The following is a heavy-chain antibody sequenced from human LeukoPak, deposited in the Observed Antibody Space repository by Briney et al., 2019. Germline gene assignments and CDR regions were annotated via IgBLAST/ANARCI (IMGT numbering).Heavy chain of an antibody. V-gene: IGHV3-30*07. J-gene: IGHJ5*02. Sequence: XADSVGGRFTISRDNSKNTLYLQMNSLRAEDTAVYYCARANPAYYYDFWSGYYTGGDNWFDPWGQGTLVTVSS. CDR3: ARANPAYYYDFWSGYYTGGDNWFDP. D-gene: IGHD3-3*01.